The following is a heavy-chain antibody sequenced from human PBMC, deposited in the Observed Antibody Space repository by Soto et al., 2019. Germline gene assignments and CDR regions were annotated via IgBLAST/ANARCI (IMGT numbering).Heavy chain of an antibody. J-gene: IGHJ5*02. V-gene: IGHV1-69*01. CDR1: GFTFSSYA. CDR3: ARGGPGSQTWFDP. Sequence: VQLVESGGGLVQPGGSLRLSCAASGFTFSSYAISWVRQAPGQGLEWMGGIIPIFGTANYAQKFQGRVTITADESTSTAYMELSSLRSEDTAVYYCARGGPGSQTWFDPWGQGTLVTVSS. CDR2: IIPIFGTA.